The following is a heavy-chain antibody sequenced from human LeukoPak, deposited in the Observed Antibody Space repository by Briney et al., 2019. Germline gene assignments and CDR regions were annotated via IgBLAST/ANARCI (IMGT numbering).Heavy chain of an antibody. V-gene: IGHV1-69*05. CDR1: GGTFSSYA. CDR3: ARDSVPYYYDSSGYYYFDY. D-gene: IGHD3-22*01. CDR2: IIPIFGTA. Sequence: SVKVSCKASGGTFSSYAISWVRQAPGQGLEWMGGIIPIFGTANYAQKFQGRVTITTDESTSTAYMELSSLRSEDMAVYYCARDSVPYYYDSSGYYYFDYWGQGTLVTVSS. J-gene: IGHJ4*02.